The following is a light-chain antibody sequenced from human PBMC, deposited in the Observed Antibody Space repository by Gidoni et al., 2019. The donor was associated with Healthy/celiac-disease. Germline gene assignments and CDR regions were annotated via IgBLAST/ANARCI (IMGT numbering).Light chain of an antibody. J-gene: IGKJ4*01. CDR1: QSGSSN. V-gene: IGKV3D-15*01. Sequence: EIVMTQSPVTLSVSPGEKATLSCRASQSGSSNLAWYQQKPGQAPRLLIYGASTRATGIPARFSGSGSGTEFTLTISSLQSEDFAVYYCQQYNNWPPLTFGGGTKVEIK. CDR2: GAS. CDR3: QQYNNWPPLT.